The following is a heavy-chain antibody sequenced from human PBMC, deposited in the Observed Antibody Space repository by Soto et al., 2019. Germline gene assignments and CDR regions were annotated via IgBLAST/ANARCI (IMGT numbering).Heavy chain of an antibody. V-gene: IGHV3-74*01. D-gene: IGHD3-9*01. Sequence: GGSLRLSCAASGFTFSSYWMHWVRQAPGKGLVWVSRINSDGSSTSYADSVKGRFTISRDNAKNTLYLQMNSLRAEDTAVYYCARVSDFDWLLLFENEGAYDYWGQGTLVTVSS. CDR2: INSDGSST. CDR3: ARVSDFDWLLLFENEGAYDY. CDR1: GFTFSSYW. J-gene: IGHJ4*02.